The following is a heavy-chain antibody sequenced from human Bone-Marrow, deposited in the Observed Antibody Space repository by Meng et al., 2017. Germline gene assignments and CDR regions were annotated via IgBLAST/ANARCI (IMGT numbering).Heavy chain of an antibody. CDR2: ISSYNGDT. CDR3: ARLSDNDAFDI. D-gene: IGHD3-9*01. J-gene: IGHJ3*02. Sequence: ASVKVSCKASGYTFTSYGISWVRQAPGQGLEWMGWISSYNGDTHYAQTLQDRVTMTADTSTSTAYMELRSLRSDDTAFYYCARLSDNDAFDIWGQGTLVTVSS. V-gene: IGHV1-18*01. CDR1: GYTFTSYG.